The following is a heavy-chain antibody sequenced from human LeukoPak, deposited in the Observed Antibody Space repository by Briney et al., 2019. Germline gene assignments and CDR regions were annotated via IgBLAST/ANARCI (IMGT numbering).Heavy chain of an antibody. CDR2: INTNTGNP. Sequence: ASVKVSCKASGYTFTGYYMHWVRQAPGQGLEWMGWINTNTGNPTYAQGFTGRFVFSLDTSVSTAYLQISSLKAEDTAVYYCARDHVDTAFDLDYWGQGTLVTVSS. V-gene: IGHV7-4-1*02. D-gene: IGHD5-18*01. CDR3: ARDHVDTAFDLDY. J-gene: IGHJ4*02. CDR1: GYTFTGYY.